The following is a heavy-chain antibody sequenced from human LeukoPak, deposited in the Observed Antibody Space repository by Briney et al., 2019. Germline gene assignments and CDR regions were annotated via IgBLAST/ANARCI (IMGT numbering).Heavy chain of an antibody. J-gene: IGHJ4*02. CDR1: GFIFSSYS. CDR2: INSDGSNT. V-gene: IGHV3-74*01. D-gene: IGHD5-12*01. CDR3: ARSDSGQIDY. Sequence: GGSLRLSCAASGFIFSSYSMSWVRQAPGKGLVWVSRINSDGSNTTYADSVKGRFTISRDNAKNTLYLQMNSLRAEDTALYYCARSDSGQIDYWGQGTVVSVSS.